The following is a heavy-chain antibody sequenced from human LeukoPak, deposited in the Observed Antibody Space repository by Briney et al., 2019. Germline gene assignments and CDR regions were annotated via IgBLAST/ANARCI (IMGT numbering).Heavy chain of an antibody. Sequence: ASVKVSCKASGYTFTGYYMHWVRQAPGQGLEWMGGIIPIFGTANYAQKFQGRVTITADESTSTAYMELSTLRAEDTAVYYCTRDGDTGMVGGYYYYMDVWGKGTTVTVSS. D-gene: IGHD5-18*01. CDR1: GYTFTGYY. V-gene: IGHV1-69*13. CDR2: IIPIFGTA. CDR3: TRDGDTGMVGGYYYYMDV. J-gene: IGHJ6*03.